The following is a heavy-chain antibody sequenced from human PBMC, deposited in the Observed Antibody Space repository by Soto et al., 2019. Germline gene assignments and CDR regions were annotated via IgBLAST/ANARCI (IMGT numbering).Heavy chain of an antibody. CDR1: GFTFSTYS. D-gene: IGHD3-3*01. CDR2: ISISSSYI. Sequence: PGGSLRLSCAASGFTFSTYSMNWVRQAPGKGLEWVSSISISSSYIYYADSVKGRFTISRDNAKNSLYLQMNSLRVEDTAVYYCARGYDFWSGYFTFFDYWGQGTVVTV. V-gene: IGHV3-21*01. CDR3: ARGYDFWSGYFTFFDY. J-gene: IGHJ4*02.